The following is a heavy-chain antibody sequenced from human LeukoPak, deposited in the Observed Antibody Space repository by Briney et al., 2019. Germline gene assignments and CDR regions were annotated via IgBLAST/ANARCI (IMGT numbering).Heavy chain of an antibody. CDR2: INGGGSPI. V-gene: IGHV3-48*01. CDR1: GFIFSRDS. Sequence: GGSLRLSCAASGFIFSRDSMNWVRQAPGKGLEWVAYINGGGSPIYYADSVRGRFTISRDNAKNSLYLQMNSLRAENTAVYYCVRDNPRCCGVIPSNIDDYWGQGTLVTVSS. J-gene: IGHJ4*02. CDR3: VRDNPRCCGVIPSNIDDY. D-gene: IGHD2/OR15-2a*01.